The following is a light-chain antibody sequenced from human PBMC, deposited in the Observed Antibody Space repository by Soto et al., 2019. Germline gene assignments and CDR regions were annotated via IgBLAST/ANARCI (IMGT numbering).Light chain of an antibody. CDR2: DTS. CDR1: QGINNY. V-gene: IGKV1-33*01. CDR3: QQYHTLPIT. J-gene: IGKJ4*01. Sequence: DTQMTQSPSSLSASVGDRVTITCQASQGINNYLNWYQQKPGNAPKLLIFDTSDLETGVPSRFSGRGSGTDFTFTISNLQPEDVAAYYCQQYHTLPITFGGGTKVDIK.